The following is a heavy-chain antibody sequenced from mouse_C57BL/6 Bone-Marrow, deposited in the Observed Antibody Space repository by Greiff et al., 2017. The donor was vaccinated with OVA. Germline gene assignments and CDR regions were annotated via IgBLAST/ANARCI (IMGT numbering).Heavy chain of an antibody. CDR1: GFTFSDYG. V-gene: IGHV5-15*01. Sequence: VQLQQSGGGLVQPGGSLKLSCAASGFTFSDYGMAWVRQAPRKGPEWVAFISNLAYSIYYADTVTGRFTISRENAKNTLYLEMSSLRSEDTALYYCARRSYYSNCEYFDVWGTGTTVTVSA. CDR3: ARRSYYSNCEYFDV. CDR2: ISNLAYSI. J-gene: IGHJ1*03. D-gene: IGHD2-5*01.